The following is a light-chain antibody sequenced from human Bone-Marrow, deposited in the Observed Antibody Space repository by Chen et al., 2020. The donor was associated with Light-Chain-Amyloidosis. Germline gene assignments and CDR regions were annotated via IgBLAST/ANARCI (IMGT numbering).Light chain of an antibody. Sequence: SSVLTQPSSLSVAPGQTATIACGGNNIGSTSVHWYQKTPGQAPLLVVYDDSDRPSGIPERLSGSNSGNTATLTISRVEAGDEADYYCQVWDRSSDRPVFGGGTKLTVL. V-gene: IGLV3-21*02. CDR2: DDS. J-gene: IGLJ3*02. CDR1: NIGSTS. CDR3: QVWDRSSDRPV.